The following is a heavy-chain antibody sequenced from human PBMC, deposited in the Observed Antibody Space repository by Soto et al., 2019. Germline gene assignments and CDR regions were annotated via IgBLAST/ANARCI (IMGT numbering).Heavy chain of an antibody. CDR1: GGTFSSYA. V-gene: IGHV1-69*06. CDR3: ARELRFLEWLPILANWFDP. Sequence: GASVKVSCKASGGTFSSYAISWVRQAPGQGLEWMGGIIPIFGTANYAQKFQGRVTITADKSTSTAYMELSSLRSEDTAVYYCARELRFLEWLPILANWFDPWGQGTLVTVSS. J-gene: IGHJ5*02. D-gene: IGHD3-3*01. CDR2: IIPIFGTA.